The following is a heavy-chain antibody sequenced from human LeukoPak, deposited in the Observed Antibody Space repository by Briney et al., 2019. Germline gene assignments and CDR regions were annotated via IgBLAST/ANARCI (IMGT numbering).Heavy chain of an antibody. Sequence: ASLTDSCKSSGYTFTSYAMHWVRQAPGQRLEWMGWINAGNGNTKFSQKFQGRVTITRDTSASTAYMELSSLRSEDTAVYYCARGASMVRGVIPSEGYYGMDVWGKGTTVTVSS. D-gene: IGHD3-10*01. J-gene: IGHJ6*04. V-gene: IGHV1-3*01. CDR2: INAGNGNT. CDR1: GYTFTSYA. CDR3: ARGASMVRGVIPSEGYYGMDV.